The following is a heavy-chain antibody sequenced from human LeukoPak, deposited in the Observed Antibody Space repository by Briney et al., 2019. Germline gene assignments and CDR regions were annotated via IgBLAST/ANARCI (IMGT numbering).Heavy chain of an antibody. V-gene: IGHV3-23*01. Sequence: GASLRLSCAASGFIFSNYAMYWVRQAPGKGLEWVSAISGRSGSTYYADSVKGRFTISRDSSKNTLYLQMNSLRAEDTAVYYCAKGPDPWGQGTLVTVSS. CDR1: GFIFSNYA. CDR2: ISGRSGST. CDR3: AKGPDP. J-gene: IGHJ5*02.